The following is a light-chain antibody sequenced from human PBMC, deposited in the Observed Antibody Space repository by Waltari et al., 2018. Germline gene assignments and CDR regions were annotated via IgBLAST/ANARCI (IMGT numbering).Light chain of an antibody. CDR2: AAS. Sequence: DLQMTQSPSSLSASVGDRVTISCRASKNIRSYLSWYQQKPGIAPKLVIYAASTLQSGVPSRFSGSGSGTNFTLAITSLQAEDFATYFCQASYTTPYSFG. CDR1: KNIRSY. V-gene: IGKV1-39*01. CDR3: QASYTTPYS. J-gene: IGKJ2*03.